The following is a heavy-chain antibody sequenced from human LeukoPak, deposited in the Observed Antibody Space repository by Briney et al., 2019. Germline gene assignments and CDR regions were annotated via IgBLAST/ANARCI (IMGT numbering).Heavy chain of an antibody. D-gene: IGHD2-8*02. V-gene: IGHV4-39*07. Sequence: SETLSLTCTVSGGSINSYYWGWIRQPPGKGLEWIGSIYYSGSTYYNPSLKSRVTISVDTSKNQFSLKLSSVTAADTAVYYCARDWGCAWFDPWGQGTLVTVSS. J-gene: IGHJ5*02. CDR3: ARDWGCAWFDP. CDR2: IYYSGST. CDR1: GGSINSYY.